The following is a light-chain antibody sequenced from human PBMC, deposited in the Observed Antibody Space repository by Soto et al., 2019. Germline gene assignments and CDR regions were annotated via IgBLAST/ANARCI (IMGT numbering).Light chain of an antibody. CDR2: DVS. Sequence: QSVLTQPASVSGSPGQSITISCTGTSSDVGAYNYVSWYQQHPGKAPKLMIYDVSHRPSGVSHRFSGSKSGNTASLTISGLQTEDEAVYYCGSYTSSSNYVFGTGTKVTVL. J-gene: IGLJ1*01. CDR3: GSYTSSSNYV. CDR1: SSDVGAYNY. V-gene: IGLV2-14*01.